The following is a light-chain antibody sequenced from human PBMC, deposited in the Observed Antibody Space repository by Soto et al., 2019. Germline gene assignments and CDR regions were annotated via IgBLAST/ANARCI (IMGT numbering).Light chain of an antibody. CDR1: QGISSY. J-gene: IGKJ1*01. CDR3: QQANSFPPTT. V-gene: IGKV1-9*01. CDR2: AAS. Sequence: DIQMTQSPSFLSASVGDRVTITCRASQGISSYLAWYQQKPGKAPKLLIYAASTLQSGVPSRFSGSGSGTEFTLTISSLQPEDFATYYCQQANSFPPTTFGQGTKVDIK.